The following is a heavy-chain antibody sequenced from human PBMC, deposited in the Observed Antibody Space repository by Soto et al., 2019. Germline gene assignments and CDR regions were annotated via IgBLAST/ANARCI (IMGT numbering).Heavy chain of an antibody. CDR3: AREGYYDSSGMDV. Sequence: ASVKVSCKASGYTFTMHWVRQAPGQRLEWMGWINAGNGNTKYSQKFQGRVTITRDTSTSTAYLELRSLRSDDTAVYYCAREGYYDSSGMDVWGQGTTVTVSS. CDR1: GYTFT. V-gene: IGHV1-3*01. J-gene: IGHJ6*02. D-gene: IGHD3-22*01. CDR2: INAGNGNT.